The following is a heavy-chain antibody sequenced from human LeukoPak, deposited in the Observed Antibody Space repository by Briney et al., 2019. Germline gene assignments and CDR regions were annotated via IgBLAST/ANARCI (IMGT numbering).Heavy chain of an antibody. CDR3: AKATRASGSYYADY. Sequence: PGGSLRLSCAASGFTFSSYSMNWVRQAPGKGLEWFSSISSSSSYIYYADSVKGRFTISRDNAKNSLYLQMNSLRAEDTAVYYCAKATRASGSYYADYWGQGTLVTVSS. V-gene: IGHV3-21*04. CDR2: ISSSSSYI. D-gene: IGHD1-26*01. J-gene: IGHJ4*02. CDR1: GFTFSSYS.